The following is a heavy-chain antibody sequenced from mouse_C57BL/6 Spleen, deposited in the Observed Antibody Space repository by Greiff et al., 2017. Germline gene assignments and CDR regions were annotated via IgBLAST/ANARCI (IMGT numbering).Heavy chain of an antibody. CDR2: INPSSGYT. Sequence: VQLQQSGAELAKPGASVKLSCKASGYTFTSYWMHWVKQRPGQGLEWIGYINPSSGYTKYNQKCKDKATLTADKSSSTAYMQLSSLTYEDSAVYYCARSNYATVDYFDYWGQGTTLTVSS. J-gene: IGHJ2*01. V-gene: IGHV1-7*01. D-gene: IGHD2-5*01. CDR1: GYTFTSYW. CDR3: ARSNYATVDYFDY.